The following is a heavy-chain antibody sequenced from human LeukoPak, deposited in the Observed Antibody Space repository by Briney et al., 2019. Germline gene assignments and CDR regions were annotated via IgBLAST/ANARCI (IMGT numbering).Heavy chain of an antibody. J-gene: IGHJ5*02. CDR3: AKDRVVVVPAATNWFDP. D-gene: IGHD2-2*01. CDR2: ISGSGGST. CDR1: GFTFSNYA. V-gene: IGHV3-23*01. Sequence: GGSLRLSCAASGFTFSNYAMSWVRQAPGKGLEWVSAISGSGGSTYYADSVKGRFTISRNNSKNTLYLQMNSLRAEDTAVYYCAKDRVVVVPAATNWFDPWGQGTLVTVSS.